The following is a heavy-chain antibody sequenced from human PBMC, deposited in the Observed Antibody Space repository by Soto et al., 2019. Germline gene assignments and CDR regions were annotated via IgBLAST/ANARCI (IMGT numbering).Heavy chain of an antibody. CDR1: GYSFTSYW. J-gene: IGHJ3*02. CDR3: ARGRDIVVVVAAPDDAFDI. CDR2: IYPGDSDT. Sequence: PGESLKISCKGSGYSFTSYWIGWVRQMPGKGLEWMGIIYPGDSDTRYSPSFQGQVTISADKSISTAYLQWSSLKAEDTAMYYCARGRDIVVVVAAPDDAFDIWGQGTMVTVSS. V-gene: IGHV5-51*01. D-gene: IGHD2-15*01.